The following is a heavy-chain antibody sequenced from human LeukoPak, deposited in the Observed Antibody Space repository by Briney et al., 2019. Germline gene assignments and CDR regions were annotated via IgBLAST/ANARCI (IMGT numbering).Heavy chain of an antibody. D-gene: IGHD3-16*01. CDR2: MNPDSGNT. CDR3: ARVWGAVDY. V-gene: IGHV1-8*01. CDR1: GYTFTSYD. Sequence: ASVKVSCKASGYTFTSYDINWVRQATGQGPEWMGWMNPDSGNTGYAQKFQGRVTMTRSTSISTAYMELSSLTSEDTAVYYCARVWGAVDYWGQGTLVTVSS. J-gene: IGHJ4*02.